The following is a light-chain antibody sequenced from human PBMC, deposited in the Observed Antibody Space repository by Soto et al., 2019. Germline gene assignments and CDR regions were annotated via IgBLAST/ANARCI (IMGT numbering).Light chain of an antibody. J-gene: IGLJ3*02. CDR2: EVN. Sequence: QSALTQPASVSGSPGQSITISCAGSGGDVGHYDFLSWYQQLPGKAPKLIIFEVNRRPSGVSDRFSGFKSGNTASLTISGLQAEDEADYYCCSYAGNDAWLFGGGTKLTVL. CDR3: CSYAGNDAWL. V-gene: IGLV2-23*02. CDR1: GGDVGHYDF.